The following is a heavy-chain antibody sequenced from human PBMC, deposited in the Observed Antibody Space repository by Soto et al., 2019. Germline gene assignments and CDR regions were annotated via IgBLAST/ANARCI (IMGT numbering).Heavy chain of an antibody. J-gene: IGHJ3*02. CDR2: IYYSGST. V-gene: IGHV4-39*07. CDR1: GGSISSSSYY. D-gene: IGHD2-2*01. CDR3: ARVRPQPIVVVPAALNDAFDI. Sequence: SETLSLTCTVSGGSISSSSYYWGWIRQPPGKGLEWIGSIYYSGSTYYNPSLKSRVTISVDTSKNQFSMKLISVTAADTAVYYCARVRPQPIVVVPAALNDAFDIWGQGTMVTVSS.